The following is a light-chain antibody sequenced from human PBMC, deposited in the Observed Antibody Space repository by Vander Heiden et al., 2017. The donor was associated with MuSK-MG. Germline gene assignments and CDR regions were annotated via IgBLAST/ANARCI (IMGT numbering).Light chain of an antibody. CDR2: DAS. V-gene: IGKV1-33*01. CDR1: QDISNY. Sequence: DIQMTQSPSSLSASVGDRVTITCQASQDISNYLNWYQQKPGKAPKLLIYDASNLETGVPSRFSGSGSGTDFTFTISSLQPEDIATHYCQQYDNLPSTFGQGTKLEIK. CDR3: QQYDNLPST. J-gene: IGKJ2*01.